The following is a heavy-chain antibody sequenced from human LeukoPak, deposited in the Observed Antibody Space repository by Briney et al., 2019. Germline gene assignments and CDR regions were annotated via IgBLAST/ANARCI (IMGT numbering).Heavy chain of an antibody. D-gene: IGHD1-14*01. CDR1: GFTFSSYE. Sequence: GGSLRLSCAASGFTFSSYEMNWVRQAPGKGLEWVSAISGSGGSTYYADSVKGRFTISRDNSKNTLYMQMNSLRADDTAVYYCAIDRTFNYWGQGTLVTVSS. J-gene: IGHJ4*02. CDR3: AIDRTFNY. CDR2: ISGSGGST. V-gene: IGHV3-23*01.